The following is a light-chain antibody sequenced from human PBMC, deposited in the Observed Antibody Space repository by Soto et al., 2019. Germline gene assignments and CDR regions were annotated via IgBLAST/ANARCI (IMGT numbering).Light chain of an antibody. CDR2: QAS. J-gene: IGKJ4*01. V-gene: IGKV1-5*03. Sequence: DIKMTQSPSTLSASVGDRVTITCRASQSISSWLAWYQQKPGKAPKLLIFQASSLKSGVPSRFSGSGSATEYTLTISSLQPDDFVTYYCEDYSSSSGLTFGGGTKVEIK. CDR3: EDYSSSSGLT. CDR1: QSISSW.